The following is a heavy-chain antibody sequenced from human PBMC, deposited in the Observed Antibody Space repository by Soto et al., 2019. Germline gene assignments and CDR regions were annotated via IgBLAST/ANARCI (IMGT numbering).Heavy chain of an antibody. Sequence: ASVKVSCKASGYTFSSYGINWVRQAPGQGLEWMGRISGYNGNTNYAQKFQGRVTMTTDTSTSSAYMELRSLRSDDTAVYYCARGGTCISTICSHPAYYYYGMDGRAQRTTDTGSS. CDR2: ISGYNGNT. CDR1: GYTFSSYG. V-gene: IGHV1-18*01. J-gene: IGHJ6*02. D-gene: IGHD2-2*01. CDR3: ARGGTCISTICSHPAYYYYGMDG.